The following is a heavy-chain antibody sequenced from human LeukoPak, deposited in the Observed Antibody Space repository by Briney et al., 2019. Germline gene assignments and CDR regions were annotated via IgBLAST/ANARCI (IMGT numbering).Heavy chain of an antibody. CDR1: GFTFSRDW. CDR3: ARDRDGYSS. D-gene: IGHD5-24*01. Sequence: GGSLRLSCAASGFTFSRDWMDWVRPAPGKGLVYVSRISSDGSNTNYADFVKGRFTISRDNAKNTLYLQMNGLRADDTAVYYCARDRDGYSSWGQGTLVTVSS. V-gene: IGHV3-74*01. J-gene: IGHJ5*02. CDR2: ISSDGSNT.